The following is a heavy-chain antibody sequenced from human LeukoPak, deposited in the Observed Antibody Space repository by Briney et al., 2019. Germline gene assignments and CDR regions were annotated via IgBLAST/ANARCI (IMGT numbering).Heavy chain of an antibody. J-gene: IGHJ4*02. D-gene: IGHD4-17*01. Sequence: GGSLRLSSAASGFTFSSYSMNWVRQAPGKGLEWVSSISPTSTYISHADSMKGRFTISRDNAKKSLYLQMNSLRADDTAVYYCARGPTVNGYFDYWGQGTLVTVSS. CDR1: GFTFSSYS. V-gene: IGHV3-21*01. CDR2: ISPTSTYI. CDR3: ARGPTVNGYFDY.